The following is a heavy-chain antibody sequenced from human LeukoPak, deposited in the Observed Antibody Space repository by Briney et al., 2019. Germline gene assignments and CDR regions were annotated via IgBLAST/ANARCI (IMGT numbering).Heavy chain of an antibody. V-gene: IGHV4-34*01. CDR3: ARGGGVEMALNWFGP. Sequence: SETLSLTCAVYGGSFSGYYWSWIRQPPGKGLEWIGEINHSGSTNYNPSLKSRVTISVDTSKNQFSLKLSSVTAADTAVYYCARGGGVEMALNWFGPWGQGTLVTVPS. D-gene: IGHD5-24*01. CDR2: INHSGST. J-gene: IGHJ5*02. CDR1: GGSFSGYY.